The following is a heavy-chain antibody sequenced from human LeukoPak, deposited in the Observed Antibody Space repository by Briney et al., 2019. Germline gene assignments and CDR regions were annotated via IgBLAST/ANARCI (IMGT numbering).Heavy chain of an antibody. CDR3: AKEDIVATIVDY. V-gene: IGHV4-34*01. Sequence: SETLSLTCAVYGGSFSGYYWSWIRQPPGKGLEWIGEINHSGSTNYNPSLKSRVTISVDRSKNQFSLKLSSVTAADTAVYYCAKEDIVATIVDYWGQGTLVTVSS. CDR1: GGSFSGYY. D-gene: IGHD5-12*01. CDR2: INHSGST. J-gene: IGHJ4*02.